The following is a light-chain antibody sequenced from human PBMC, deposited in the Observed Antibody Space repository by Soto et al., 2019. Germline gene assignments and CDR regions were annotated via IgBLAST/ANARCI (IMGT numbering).Light chain of an antibody. V-gene: IGKV3-20*01. CDR1: QSLASNY. CDR3: QQYHISPPT. Sequence: EIVLTQSPGTLSLSPGARAALSCRASQSLASNYLAWYQQKPGQAPRLLIYGASDRATGIPDGFSGSGSGTDFTLTISRLEPEDFAVYYCQQYHISPPTFGQGTKVQIK. J-gene: IGKJ1*01. CDR2: GAS.